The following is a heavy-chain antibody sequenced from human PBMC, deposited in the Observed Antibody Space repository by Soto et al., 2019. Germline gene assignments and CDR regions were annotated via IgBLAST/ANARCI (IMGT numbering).Heavy chain of an antibody. Sequence: ASVKVSCKASGYTFTSYGISWVRQAPGQGLEWMGWISAYNGNTNYAQKLQGRVTMTTDTSTSTAYMELRSLRSDDTAVYYCARERGRAKSWPDYYNYGMDVWGQGTTVTVSS. CDR1: GYTFTSYG. J-gene: IGHJ6*02. CDR2: ISAYNGNT. V-gene: IGHV1-18*01. CDR3: ARERGRAKSWPDYYNYGMDV. D-gene: IGHD3-16*01.